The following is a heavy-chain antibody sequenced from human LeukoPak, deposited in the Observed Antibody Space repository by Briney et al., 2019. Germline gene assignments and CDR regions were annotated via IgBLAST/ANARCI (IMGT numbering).Heavy chain of an antibody. J-gene: IGHJ4*02. V-gene: IGHV3-23*01. CDR2: ISGSGSST. CDR1: GFTFSSYA. CDR3: AKPRIVPAASYYFDY. Sequence: GGSLRLSCAASGFTFSSYAMSWVRQAPGKGLEWVSAISGSGSSTYYADSVKGRFTISRDNSKNTLYLQMNSLRAEDTAVYYCAKPRIVPAASYYFDYWGQGTLVTVSS. D-gene: IGHD2-2*01.